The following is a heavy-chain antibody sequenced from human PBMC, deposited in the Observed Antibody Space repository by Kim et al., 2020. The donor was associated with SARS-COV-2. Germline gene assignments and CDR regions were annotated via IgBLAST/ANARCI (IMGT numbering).Heavy chain of an antibody. J-gene: IGHJ4*02. V-gene: IGHV6-1*01. Sequence: SQTLSLTCDISGDSLSSDNVGWNWIRQSPSRGLEWLGRTYFRSKWNSDYAISMKGRITITADTSKNQFSLHLISVTPEDTAVYFCARIASTWDDCVGDFWGQGSRVTVPS. D-gene: IGHD1-1*01. CDR3: ARIASTWDDCVGDF. CDR1: GDSLSSDNVG. CDR2: TYFRSKWNS.